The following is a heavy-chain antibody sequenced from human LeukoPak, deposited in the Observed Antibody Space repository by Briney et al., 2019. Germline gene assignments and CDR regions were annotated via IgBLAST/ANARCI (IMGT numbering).Heavy chain of an antibody. V-gene: IGHV4-4*02. CDR3: ARIYDY. J-gene: IGHJ4*02. Sequence: SETLSLTCAVSGGSISTINWWSWVRQPPGKGLEWIREILQSGTTSYNPTLKRLVTISGDKSKNQFSMKLNYVTAAATAVYYCARIYDYWGQGNLVIVSS. CDR2: ILQSGTT. CDR1: GGSISTINW.